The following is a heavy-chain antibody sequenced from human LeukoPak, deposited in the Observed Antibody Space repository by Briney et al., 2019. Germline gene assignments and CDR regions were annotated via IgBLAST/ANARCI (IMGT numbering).Heavy chain of an antibody. CDR2: ITRNSNYI. Sequence: GGSLRLSCAASGFTFSSYNMNWVRQAPGKGLEWISSITRNSNYIYYADSVKGRFTISRDNAKNSLYLQMNSLRAEDTALYYCARDLGRGGSGSYNPYYFDYWGQGTLVTVSS. V-gene: IGHV3-21*04. J-gene: IGHJ4*02. D-gene: IGHD3-10*01. CDR3: ARDLGRGGSGSYNPYYFDY. CDR1: GFTFSSYN.